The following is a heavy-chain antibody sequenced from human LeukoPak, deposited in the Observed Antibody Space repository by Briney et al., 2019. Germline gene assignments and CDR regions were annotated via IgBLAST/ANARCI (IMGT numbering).Heavy chain of an antibody. CDR2: IKKDGSEK. CDR1: GFIFSGSW. V-gene: IGHV3-7*03. D-gene: IGHD2-15*01. J-gene: IGHJ4*02. Sequence: GSLRLSCTASGFIFSGSWMAWIRQAPGKGLEWVAIIKKDGSEKYYVDSMKGRFTISRNNAKNSLFLQMNSLRAEDTAIYYCTTDTWYSAGHWGQGTLVTVSS. CDR3: TTDTWYSAGH.